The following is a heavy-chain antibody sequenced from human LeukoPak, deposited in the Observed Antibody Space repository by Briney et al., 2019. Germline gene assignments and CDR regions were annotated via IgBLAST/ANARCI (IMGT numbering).Heavy chain of an antibody. CDR2: ISSTSTFI. J-gene: IGHJ6*03. D-gene: IGHD3-22*01. V-gene: IGHV3-21*01. Sequence: GGYLRISCAASAFTFSRYSMNWVRPAPGKGLEWGASISSTSTFIYSADSVKSRFTISIDTAKNSLFLQMTSLRAEDTAIYYCARDYFDSSDYPQTYYYYYMDVWGKGTTVTVSS. CDR1: AFTFSRYS. CDR3: ARDYFDSSDYPQTYYYYYMDV.